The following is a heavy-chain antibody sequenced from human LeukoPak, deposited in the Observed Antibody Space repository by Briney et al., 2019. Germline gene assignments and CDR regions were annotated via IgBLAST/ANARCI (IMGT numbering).Heavy chain of an antibody. Sequence: PGGSLRLSCAASGFTFRNYGMNWVRQAPGKGLEWVTIIWYDGSNKYYADSVKGRFIISRDNSKNTLYPQMNSLRAEDTAVYYCARGLVVVAATDYWGQGTLVTVSS. CDR1: GFTFRNYG. V-gene: IGHV3-30*02. CDR2: IWYDGSNK. D-gene: IGHD2-15*01. J-gene: IGHJ4*02. CDR3: ARGLVVVAATDY.